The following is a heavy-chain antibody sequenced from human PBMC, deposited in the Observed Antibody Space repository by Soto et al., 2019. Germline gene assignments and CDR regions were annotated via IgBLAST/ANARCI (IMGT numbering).Heavy chain of an antibody. D-gene: IGHD5-18*01. CDR1: GYSFVSYW. Sequence: GESLKISCKGSGYSFVSYWIAWVRQMPGKGLEWMGSIYPGDSDTTYSPSIQGQVTISADESSTTVYLQWNTLKASDTAMYYCAKTDGYEVEYWGQGTQVTVSS. CDR2: IYPGDSDT. CDR3: AKTDGYEVEY. V-gene: IGHV5-51*01. J-gene: IGHJ4*02.